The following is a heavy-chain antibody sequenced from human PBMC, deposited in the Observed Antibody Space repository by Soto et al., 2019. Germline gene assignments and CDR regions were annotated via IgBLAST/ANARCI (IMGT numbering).Heavy chain of an antibody. CDR2: MNPDGSEK. CDR1: GFTFSTSW. V-gene: IGHV3-7*01. D-gene: IGHD1-1*01. CDR3: ARDRGWNTFDY. Sequence: PGGSLRLSCAASGFTFSTSWMNWVRQAPGKGLEWVASMNPDGSEKYYEDFVEGRFTISRDNAKNSLFLQMDSLRAEDTAVYYCARDRGWNTFDYWGQGTLVTVS. J-gene: IGHJ4*02.